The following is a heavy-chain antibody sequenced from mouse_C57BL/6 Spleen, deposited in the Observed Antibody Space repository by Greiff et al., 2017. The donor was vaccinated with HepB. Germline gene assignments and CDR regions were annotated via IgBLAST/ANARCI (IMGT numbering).Heavy chain of an antibody. J-gene: IGHJ4*01. V-gene: IGHV2-2*01. CDR1: GFSLTSYG. Sequence: VKLMESGPGLVQPSQSLSITCTVSGFSLTSYGVHWVRQSPGKGLEWLGVIWSGGSTDYNAAFICRLSISKDNSKSQVFFKMNSQQADDTAIYYCARPYTGYAMDYWGQGTSVTVSS. CDR3: ARPYTGYAMDY. CDR2: IWSGGST. D-gene: IGHD6-5*01.